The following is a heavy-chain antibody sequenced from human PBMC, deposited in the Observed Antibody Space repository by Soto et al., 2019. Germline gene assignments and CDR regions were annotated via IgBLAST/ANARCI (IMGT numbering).Heavy chain of an antibody. CDR2: IDWDDDK. CDR3: AKTGTDGSWFDP. J-gene: IGHJ5*02. CDR1: GFSLMNIGMR. Sequence: SGPTLVNPTQTLTLTCTFSGFSLMNIGMRVSWIRQPPGKALEWLARIDWDDDKFYGTSLKTRLTISKDTSKNQVVLTMTNMDPVDTATYFCAKTGTDGSWFDPWGQGTLVTVSS. D-gene: IGHD1-1*01. V-gene: IGHV2-70*04.